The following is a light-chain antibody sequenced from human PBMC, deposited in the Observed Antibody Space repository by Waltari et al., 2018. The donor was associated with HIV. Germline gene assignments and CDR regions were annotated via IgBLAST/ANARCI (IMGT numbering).Light chain of an antibody. J-gene: IGLJ3*02. CDR1: SGPSSYA. CDR2: LNSDGSH. CDR3: QTWGTGSWV. V-gene: IGLV4-69*01. Sequence: QLVLTQSPSASASLGASVKLTRTLSSGPSSYAIAWHPQQPEKGPRYLMNLNSDGSHSKGDGIPDRFSGSSSGAERYLTISSLQSEDEADYYCQTWGTGSWVFGGGTKLTVL.